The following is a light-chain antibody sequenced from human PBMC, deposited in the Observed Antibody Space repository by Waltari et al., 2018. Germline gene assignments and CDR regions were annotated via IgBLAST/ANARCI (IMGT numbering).Light chain of an antibody. CDR3: CSYAGSWIWV. Sequence: QAALTQPASVSGSPGQSITISCTGSNSDVGNYNLVSWYQKHPGIAPKLIIYEVTNRPSGISDRFSGFKTGNTASLTISGLQAEDEADYYCCSYAGSWIWVFGGGTELTVL. J-gene: IGLJ3*02. CDR2: EVT. V-gene: IGLV2-23*02. CDR1: NSDVGNYNL.